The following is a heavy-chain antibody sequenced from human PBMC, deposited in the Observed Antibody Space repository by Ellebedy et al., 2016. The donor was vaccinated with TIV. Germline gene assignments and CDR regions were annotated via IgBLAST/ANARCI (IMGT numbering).Heavy chain of an antibody. CDR1: GFTFSSYW. Sequence: PGGSLRLSCAVSGFTFSSYWMSWVRQAPGKGLEWVANIKQDGSEQHYADSVKGRFTISRDNAKNSRYLQMNSLRVEDTAVYYCARMKAGYWGQGTLVTVSS. J-gene: IGHJ4*02. V-gene: IGHV3-7*03. CDR2: IKQDGSEQ. CDR3: ARMKAGY.